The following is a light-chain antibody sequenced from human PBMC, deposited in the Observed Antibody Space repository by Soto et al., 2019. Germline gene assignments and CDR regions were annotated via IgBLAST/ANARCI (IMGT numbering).Light chain of an antibody. J-gene: IGKJ2*01. CDR3: QQYDNLPF. V-gene: IGKV1-33*01. CDR1: QDISNY. CDR2: DAS. Sequence: DIQMTQSPSSLSASVGDRVTITCQASQDISNYLNWYQQKPGKAPKLLIYDASNLETGVPSRFSGSGSRTDFTFTISSLQPEDIATYYCQQYDNLPFFGQGTKLEIK.